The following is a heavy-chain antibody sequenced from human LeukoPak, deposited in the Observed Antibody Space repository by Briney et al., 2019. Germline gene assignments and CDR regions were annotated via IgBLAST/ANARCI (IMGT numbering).Heavy chain of an antibody. V-gene: IGHV4-39*07. CDR1: GDSISSSTYY. CDR3: ARGYCSSTSCPRGYYYYYYGMDV. D-gene: IGHD2-2*01. Sequence: SETLSLTCTVSGDSISSSTYYWGWIRPPPGEGLGWVGTIYYSGGTNYNPSLKSRVTISVDTSKNQFSLKLSSVTAADTAVYYCARGYCSSTSCPRGYYYYYYGMDVWGQGTTVTVSS. CDR2: IYYSGGT. J-gene: IGHJ6*02.